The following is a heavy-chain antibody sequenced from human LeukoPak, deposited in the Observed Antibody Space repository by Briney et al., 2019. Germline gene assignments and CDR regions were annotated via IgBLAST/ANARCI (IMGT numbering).Heavy chain of an antibody. V-gene: IGHV4-39*07. D-gene: IGHD6-6*01. CDR2: IYYSGST. Sequence: SETLSLTCTVSGGSISSSSYYWGWIRQPPGKGLEWIGSIYYSGSTYYNPSLKSRVTISVDTSKNQFSLKLSSVTAADTAVYYCARVAARPHYYYYMDVWGKGTTVTVSS. CDR1: GGSISSSSYY. J-gene: IGHJ6*03. CDR3: ARVAARPHYYYYMDV.